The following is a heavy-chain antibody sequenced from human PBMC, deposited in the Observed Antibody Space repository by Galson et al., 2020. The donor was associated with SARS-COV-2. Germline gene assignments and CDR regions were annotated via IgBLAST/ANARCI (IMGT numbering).Heavy chain of an antibody. CDR2: ISSGGSSK. Sequence: GGSLRLPCEALGSTLSRYALTWVRQAPGKGLEWVSRISSGGSSKSHADSVKGRFTISRDNSKNTLYLQMNSLRAEDTALYYCAKDQANDYRDKLVYWGQGCLVPGAS. CDR1: GSTLSRYA. V-gene: IGHV3-23*01. CDR3: AKDQANDYRDKLVY. J-gene: IGHJ4*03. D-gene: IGHD4-17*01.